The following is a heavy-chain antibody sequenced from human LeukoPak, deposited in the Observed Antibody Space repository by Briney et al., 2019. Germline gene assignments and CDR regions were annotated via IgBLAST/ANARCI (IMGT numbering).Heavy chain of an antibody. CDR3: ARWERLRYCSSTSCLPDY. V-gene: IGHV5-51*01. D-gene: IGHD2-2*01. Sequence: GESLKISCKGCGHNFTNHWIGWVRQMPGKGLEWMGIVHPGDSDSRYSPSFQGQVAISADKSISTAYLQWSSLKASDTAMYYCARWERLRYCSSTSCLPDYWGQGTLVTVSS. J-gene: IGHJ4*02. CDR1: GHNFTNHW. CDR2: VHPGDSDS.